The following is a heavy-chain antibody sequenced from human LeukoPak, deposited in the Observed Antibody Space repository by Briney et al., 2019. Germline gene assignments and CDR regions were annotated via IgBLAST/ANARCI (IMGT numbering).Heavy chain of an antibody. Sequence: GGSLRLSCAASGFTFSSYSMNWVRQAPGMGLEWVTFIQTDGSDKRYAASVAGRFTISRDDSKNTVYLHMNSLRPDDSALYYCAREGGTVVVGRFDYWGQGTLVTVSS. J-gene: IGHJ4*02. D-gene: IGHD2-2*01. CDR3: AREGGTVVVGRFDY. CDR2: IQTDGSDK. CDR1: GFTFSSYS. V-gene: IGHV3-30*02.